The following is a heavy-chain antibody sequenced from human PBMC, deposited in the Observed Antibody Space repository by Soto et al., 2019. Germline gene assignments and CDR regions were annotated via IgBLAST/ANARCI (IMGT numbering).Heavy chain of an antibody. Sequence: VPVKVSCKASGYTFTSYGISWVRQAPGQGLEWMGWISAYNGNTNYAQKLQGRVTMTTDTSTSTAYMELRSLRSDDTALYYCTRASSLDFGFWGQGTLGTVSS. J-gene: IGHJ4*02. CDR3: TRASSLDFGF. CDR2: ISAYNGNT. D-gene: IGHD3-16*01. V-gene: IGHV1-18*01. CDR1: GYTFTSYG.